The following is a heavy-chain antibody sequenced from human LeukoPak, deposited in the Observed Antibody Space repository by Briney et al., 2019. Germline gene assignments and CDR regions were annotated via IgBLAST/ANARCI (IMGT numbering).Heavy chain of an antibody. CDR1: GGSISSYY. J-gene: IGHJ3*02. D-gene: IGHD6-19*01. CDR2: IYYSGST. V-gene: IGHV4-59*08. CDR3: ERLDGGPTGWHFAFDI. Sequence: AGTLSLTCTVSGGSISSYYWSWIRQPPGKGLEWIGYIYYSGSTNYNPSLKSRVTISVDTSKNQFYLKLSSVTAADTAVYYCERLDGGPTGWHFAFDIWGQGTMVTVSS.